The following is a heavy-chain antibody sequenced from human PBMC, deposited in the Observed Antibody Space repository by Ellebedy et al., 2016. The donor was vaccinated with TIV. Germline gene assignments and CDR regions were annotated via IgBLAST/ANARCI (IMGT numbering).Heavy chain of an antibody. V-gene: IGHV3-9*01. CDR1: GFTFSSYA. J-gene: IGHJ6*02. Sequence: SLKISCAASGFTFSSYAMSWVRQAPGKGLEWVSGISWNSGSIGYADSVKGRFTISRDNAKNSLYLQMNSLRAEDTALYYCAKAYYYDSSGYYGMDVWGQGTTVTVSS. CDR2: ISWNSGSI. D-gene: IGHD3-22*01. CDR3: AKAYYYDSSGYYGMDV.